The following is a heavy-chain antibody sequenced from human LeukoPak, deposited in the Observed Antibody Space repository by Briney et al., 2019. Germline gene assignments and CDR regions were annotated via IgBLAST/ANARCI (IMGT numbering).Heavy chain of an antibody. CDR2: FGPEDGET. Sequence: APVKVSCKVSGYTLTELSMHWVRQAPGKGLEWMGGFGPEDGETIYAQKFQGRVTMTEDTSTDTAYMELSSLRSEDTAVYYCATDSYDSSGYRFTAGYWGQGTLVTVSS. J-gene: IGHJ4*02. CDR1: GYTLTELS. V-gene: IGHV1-24*01. D-gene: IGHD3-22*01. CDR3: ATDSYDSSGYRFTAGY.